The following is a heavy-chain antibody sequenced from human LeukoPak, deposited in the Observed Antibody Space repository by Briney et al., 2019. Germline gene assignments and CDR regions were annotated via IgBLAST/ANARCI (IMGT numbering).Heavy chain of an antibody. CDR2: VSYSGTT. CDR3: ARLGRAGLSNGYYYYFDY. Sequence: SETLSLTCTVSGGSVNGYFWSCIRQPPGKGLDWIAYVSYSGTTNYNPSLKSRVTISVDTSKNQFSVKLSSVTAADTAVYYYARLGRAGLSNGYYYYFDYWGQGTLVTVSS. V-gene: IGHV4-59*02. J-gene: IGHJ4*02. CDR1: GGSVNGYF. D-gene: IGHD3-22*01.